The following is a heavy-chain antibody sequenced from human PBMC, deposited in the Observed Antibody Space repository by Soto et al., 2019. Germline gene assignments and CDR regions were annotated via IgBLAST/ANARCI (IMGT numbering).Heavy chain of an antibody. CDR2: IYYSGST. CDR3: ARGVTMVRGVIHTPYFDY. CDR1: GGSISSGGYY. J-gene: IGHJ4*02. D-gene: IGHD3-10*01. V-gene: IGHV4-31*03. Sequence: QVQLQESSPGLVKPSQTQSLTCTVSGGSISSGGYYWSWIRQHPGKGLEWIGYIYYSGSTYYNPSLKSRVTISVDTSKNQFSLKLSSVTAADTAVYYCARGVTMVRGVIHTPYFDYWGQGTLVTVSS.